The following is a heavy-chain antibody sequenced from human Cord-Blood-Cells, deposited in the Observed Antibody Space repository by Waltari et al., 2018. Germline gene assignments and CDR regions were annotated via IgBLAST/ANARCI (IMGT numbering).Heavy chain of an antibody. CDR3: ARGRPYSSSFDY. CDR2: IGTAGDT. V-gene: IGHV3-13*01. D-gene: IGHD6-6*01. J-gene: IGHJ4*02. Sequence: VQLVASGAGLVQPGGSLRRACAASGFTFSRHDLPWVRQATGKGLELVSAIGTAGDTYDPGSVKGRFTISRENAKNSLYLQMNSLRAGDTAVYYCARGRPYSSSFDYWGQGTLVTVSS. CDR1: GFTFSRHD.